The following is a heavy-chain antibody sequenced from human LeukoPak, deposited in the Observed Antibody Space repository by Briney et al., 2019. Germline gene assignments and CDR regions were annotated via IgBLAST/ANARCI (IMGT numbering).Heavy chain of an antibody. Sequence: ASVKVSCKASGYTFTGYYMHWVRQAPGQGLEWMGWISAYNGNTNYAQKLQGRVTMTTDTSTSTAYMELRSLRSDDTAMYYCAILVCGGDCYSGDYWGQGTLVTVSS. CDR2: ISAYNGNT. J-gene: IGHJ4*02. D-gene: IGHD2-21*02. CDR1: GYTFTGYY. V-gene: IGHV1-18*04. CDR3: AILVCGGDCYSGDY.